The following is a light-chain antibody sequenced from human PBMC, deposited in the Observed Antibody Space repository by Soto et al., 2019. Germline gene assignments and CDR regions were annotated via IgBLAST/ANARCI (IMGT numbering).Light chain of an antibody. V-gene: IGKV3-20*01. CDR3: QQYGSSPRA. Sequence: EIVLTQSPGTLSLSPGERATLSCRASQSVSSNYLAWYQHKPGQAPRLLIYDASSRATGTPDRFTGSGSGTDFTLSISRLEPEDFAVYYCQQYGSSPRAVGPGTKVDIK. J-gene: IGKJ3*01. CDR1: QSVSSNY. CDR2: DAS.